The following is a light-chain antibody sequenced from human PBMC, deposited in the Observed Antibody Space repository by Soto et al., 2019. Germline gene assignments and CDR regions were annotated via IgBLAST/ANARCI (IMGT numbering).Light chain of an antibody. CDR3: SSYTSSSTLYV. V-gene: IGLV2-14*01. CDR2: EVS. J-gene: IGLJ1*01. CDR1: SSDVGGYNY. Sequence: QSALTQPASVSGSPGQSITISCTGTSSDVGGYNYVSWYQQHPGKAPKLMIFEVSSRPSGVSYRFSGSKSGNTASLTISGLQAEDEDDYYCSSYTSSSTLYVFGSGPKLTV.